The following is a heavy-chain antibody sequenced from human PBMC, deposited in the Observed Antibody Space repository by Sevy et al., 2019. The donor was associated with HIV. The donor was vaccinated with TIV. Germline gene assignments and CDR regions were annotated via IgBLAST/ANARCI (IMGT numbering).Heavy chain of an antibody. J-gene: IGHJ6*02. V-gene: IGHV4-59*12. CDR3: ARDYSYGPGGMDI. CDR1: GGSISTYY. CDR2: IYYTGST. Sequence: SETLSLTCSVSGGSISTYYWTWIRQPPGKGLEWIGYIYYTGSTGYNPSLKSRVTISVDTSTKQFSLELRSVTAADTAVYYCARDYSYGPGGMDIWGQGTTVTVSS. D-gene: IGHD5-18*01.